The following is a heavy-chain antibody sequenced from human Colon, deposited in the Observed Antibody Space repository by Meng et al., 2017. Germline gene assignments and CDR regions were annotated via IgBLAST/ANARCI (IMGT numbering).Heavy chain of an antibody. V-gene: IGHV4-30-4*01. CDR2: IYYSGST. CDR1: GGSISSGDYY. J-gene: IGHJ5*02. Sequence: QVQLHESGPGLVQPSQTLSLTCTVSGGSISSGDYYWSWIRQPPGTGLEWIGYIYYSGSTYSNASLKSRVTISIDRSKTQFSLKLSSVTAADTAVYYCARDRKHYGERGWFDPWGQGTLVTVSS. CDR3: ARDRKHYGERGWFDP. D-gene: IGHD4-17*01.